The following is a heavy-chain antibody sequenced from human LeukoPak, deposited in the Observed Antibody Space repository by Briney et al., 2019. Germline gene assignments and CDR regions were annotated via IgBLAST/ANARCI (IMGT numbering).Heavy chain of an antibody. CDR3: ARAVPDLPYHYDSSGTYDY. V-gene: IGHV3-48*03. Sequence: GGSLRLSCAASGFTFSSYEMNWVRQAPGKGLEWVSYISSSGSTIYYADSVKGRFTISRDNAKNSLYLQMNSLRAEDTAVYYCARAVPDLPYHYDSSGTYDYWGQGTLVTVSS. D-gene: IGHD3-22*01. J-gene: IGHJ4*02. CDR2: ISSSGSTI. CDR1: GFTFSSYE.